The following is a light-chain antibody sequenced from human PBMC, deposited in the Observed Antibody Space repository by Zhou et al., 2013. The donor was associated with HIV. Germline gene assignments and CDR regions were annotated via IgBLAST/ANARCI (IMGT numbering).Light chain of an antibody. Sequence: EIVMTQSPATLSVSPGERATLSCRASQSISSTLAWYQQKPGQTPRLLIYGASTRATGIPTKFSGSGAWTEFTLTISSMQSEDFAVYYCQQYNNWPPMYTFGQGTKLEIK. V-gene: IGKV3-15*01. CDR3: QQYNNWPPMYT. CDR1: QSISST. CDR2: GAS. J-gene: IGKJ2*01.